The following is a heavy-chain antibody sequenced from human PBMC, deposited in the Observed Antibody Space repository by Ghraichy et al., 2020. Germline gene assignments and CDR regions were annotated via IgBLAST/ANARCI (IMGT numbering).Heavy chain of an antibody. D-gene: IGHD3-22*01. CDR2: ISARNANT. J-gene: IGHJ4*02. CDR3: ARVTYYDSSGFVKLDY. V-gene: IGHV1-18*01. Sequence: GLISARNANTNYARNLQGRVTMTTDTSTSTAYMELRSLRSDDPAVYYCARVTYYDSSGFVKLDYWGQGTLVTVSS.